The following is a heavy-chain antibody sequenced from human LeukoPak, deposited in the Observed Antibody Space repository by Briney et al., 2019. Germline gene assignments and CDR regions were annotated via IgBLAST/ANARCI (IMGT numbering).Heavy chain of an antibody. CDR1: GGSISSYY. CDR2: IYYSGST. D-gene: IGHD2-8*01. J-gene: IGHJ4*02. Sequence: SETLSLTCTVSGGSISSYYWSWIRQPPGKGLEWIGYIYYSGSTNYNPSLKSRVTISVDTSKNQFSLKLSSVTAADTAVYYCASTNGLAVYAYWGQGTLVTVSS. V-gene: IGHV4-59*08. CDR3: ASTNGLAVYAY.